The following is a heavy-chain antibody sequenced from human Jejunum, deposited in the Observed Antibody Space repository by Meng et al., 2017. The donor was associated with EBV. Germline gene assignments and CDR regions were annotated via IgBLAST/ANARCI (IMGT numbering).Heavy chain of an antibody. CDR3: AMSWFGRINRFDP. D-gene: IGHD3-16*01. Sequence: VQLVQSGAEVKKPGPTVNISCKVSGYTFTDYYMHWVQQAPGKGLEWMGLVDPEDGETIYGEKFQGRVTLTADTSTETAYMELTSLRSDDTAVYYCAMSWFGRINRFDPWGQGTLVTVSS. CDR2: VDPEDGET. CDR1: GYTFTDYY. J-gene: IGHJ5*02. V-gene: IGHV1-69-2*01.